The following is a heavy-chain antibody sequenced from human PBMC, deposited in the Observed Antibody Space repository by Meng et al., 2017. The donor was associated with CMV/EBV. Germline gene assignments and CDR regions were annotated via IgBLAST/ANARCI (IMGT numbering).Heavy chain of an antibody. CDR2: TYYRSKCYN. J-gene: IGHJ5*02. CDR3: ARAGLLWFGGGFDP. Sequence: QVQLQQSGPGLVQPSQTLSLTCAILGASVSSNSAAWNWLRQSPSRGLERLGRTYYRSKCYNDYAVSVKSRITINPDTSKNQFSLQLNSVTPEDTAVYYCARAGLLWFGGGFDPWGQGTLVTVSS. CDR1: GASVSSNSAA. D-gene: IGHD3-10*01. V-gene: IGHV6-1*01.